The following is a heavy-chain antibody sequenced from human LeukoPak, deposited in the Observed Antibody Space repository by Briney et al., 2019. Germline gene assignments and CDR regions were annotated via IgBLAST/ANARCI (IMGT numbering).Heavy chain of an antibody. J-gene: IGHJ4*02. V-gene: IGHV4-39*07. Sequence: SETLSLTCTVSGGSISSSSYYWGWIRQPPGKGLEWIGSIYYSGSTYYNPSLKSRVTISVDTSKNQFSLKLSSVTAADTAVYYCARGDTYYYGSGSYYIIDYWGQGTLVTVSS. CDR1: GGSISSSSYY. CDR3: ARGDTYYYGSGSYYIIDY. CDR2: IYYSGST. D-gene: IGHD3-10*01.